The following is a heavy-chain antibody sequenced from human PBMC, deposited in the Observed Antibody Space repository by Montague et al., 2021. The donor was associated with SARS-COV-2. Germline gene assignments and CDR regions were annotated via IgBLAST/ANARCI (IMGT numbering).Heavy chain of an antibody. J-gene: IGHJ4*02. CDR3: ARHRRSRYGNFDY. CDR1: GGSISSYY. V-gene: IGHV4-59*08. D-gene: IGHD1-1*01. CDR2: IYDSGST. Sequence: SETLSLTCTVSGGSISSYYWSWIRQPPGKGLEWIGYIYDSGSTNYKSSLKSRVTISVDTSKNQFSLELNSVTAADTAVYYCARHRRSRYGNFDYWGQGTLVTVSS.